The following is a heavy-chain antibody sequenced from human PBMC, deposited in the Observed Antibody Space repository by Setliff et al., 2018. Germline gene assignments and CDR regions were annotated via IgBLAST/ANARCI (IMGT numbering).Heavy chain of an antibody. J-gene: IGHJ5*02. Sequence: SETLSLTCAVSDFSVGSVYYWGWIRQPPGRGLEWIANIYYSGTTHYSPSLKSRVTMSVDTSKNQFSLKLTSVTAADTAMYYCARDTSSDWAAWFDPWSQGILVTVSS. D-gene: IGHD6-19*01. V-gene: IGHV4-38-2*02. CDR2: IYYSGTT. CDR3: ARDTSSDWAAWFDP. CDR1: DFSVGSVYY.